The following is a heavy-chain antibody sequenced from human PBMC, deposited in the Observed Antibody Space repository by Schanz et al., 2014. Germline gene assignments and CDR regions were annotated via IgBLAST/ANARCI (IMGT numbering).Heavy chain of an antibody. Sequence: QVQLVQSGAEVKKPGASVKVSCKTSGYSFNLFGVSWVRQAPGQGLEWMGIINPTGGSTTYAEKFLGRVTMTSDTSTSTVYMELSRLRSEDMAVYYCVRAPHYGSGRHLDYWGQGTLVTVSS. V-gene: IGHV1-46*03. D-gene: IGHD3-10*01. CDR1: GYSFNLFG. CDR3: VRAPHYGSGRHLDY. CDR2: INPTGGST. J-gene: IGHJ4*02.